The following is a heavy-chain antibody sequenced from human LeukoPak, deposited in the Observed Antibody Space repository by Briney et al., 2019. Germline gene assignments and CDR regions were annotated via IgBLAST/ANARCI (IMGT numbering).Heavy chain of an antibody. J-gene: IGHJ4*02. Sequence: PSETLSLTCAVYGGSFSGYYWGWIRQPPGKGLEWIGNIYYTGTTYYNPSLKSRVYIAVDTSKNQFSLFLSSVTAADTAVYYCARQRTAGTKVIDYWGQGTLVTVSS. D-gene: IGHD1-1*01. CDR1: GGSFSGYY. CDR2: IYYTGTT. CDR3: ARQRTAGTKVIDY. V-gene: IGHV4-34*01.